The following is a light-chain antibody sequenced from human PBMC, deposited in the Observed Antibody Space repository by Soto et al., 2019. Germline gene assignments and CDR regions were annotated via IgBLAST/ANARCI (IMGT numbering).Light chain of an antibody. CDR3: QQYNNWPLT. V-gene: IGKV3-15*01. CDR1: QSVSFN. CDR2: AAS. Sequence: EIVMTQSPATLSVSPGERATLSCRASQSVSFNLAWYQQRPGLAPRLLIYAASTRATGIPVRFSGSGSGTEFTLTVSSLQYEDVVVYYGQQYNNWPLTFGGGTKVEIK. J-gene: IGKJ4*01.